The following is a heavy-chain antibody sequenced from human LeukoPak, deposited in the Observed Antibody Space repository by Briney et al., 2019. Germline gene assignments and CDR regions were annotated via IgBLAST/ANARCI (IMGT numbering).Heavy chain of an antibody. D-gene: IGHD3-9*01. Sequence: GGSLRLSCAASGFTVSSNYMSWVRQAPGKGLEWVSVIYSGGSTYYADSVKGRFTISRHNSKNTLYLQMNSLRAEDTAVYYCARRLRYFDWFSRDYYYGMDVWGQGTTVTVSS. J-gene: IGHJ6*02. CDR3: ARRLRYFDWFSRDYYYGMDV. V-gene: IGHV3-53*04. CDR2: IYSGGST. CDR1: GFTVSSNY.